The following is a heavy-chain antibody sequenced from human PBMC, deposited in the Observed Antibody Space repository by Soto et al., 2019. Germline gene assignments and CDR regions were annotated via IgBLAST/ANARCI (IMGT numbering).Heavy chain of an antibody. CDR2: IIPIFGTA. CDR1: GGTFSSYA. Sequence: EASVKVSCKASGGTFSSYAISWVRQAPGQGLEWMGGIIPIFGTANYAQKFQGRVTITADESTSTAYMELSSLRSEDTAVYYCARGKPPHYYDSSGYYYYYYGMDVWGQGTTVTVSS. V-gene: IGHV1-69*13. J-gene: IGHJ6*02. D-gene: IGHD3-22*01. CDR3: ARGKPPHYYDSSGYYYYYYGMDV.